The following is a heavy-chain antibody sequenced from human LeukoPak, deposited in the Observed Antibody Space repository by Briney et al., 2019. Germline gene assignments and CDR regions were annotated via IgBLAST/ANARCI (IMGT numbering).Heavy chain of an antibody. D-gene: IGHD3-10*01. CDR2: IYTSGGT. CDR3: ARGRRVVRGANPRRVVSFYFDY. V-gene: IGHV4-4*09. Sequence: SETLSLTCTVSGDSISSYYWSWIRQPPGKGLEWIGYIYTSGGTNYIPSLKGRVTISIDTSKNQFSLKLSSVTAADTAVYYCARGRRVVRGANPRRVVSFYFDYWGQGTLVTVSS. CDR1: GDSISSYY. J-gene: IGHJ4*02.